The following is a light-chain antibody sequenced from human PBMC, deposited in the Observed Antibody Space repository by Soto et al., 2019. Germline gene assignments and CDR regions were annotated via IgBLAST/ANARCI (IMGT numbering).Light chain of an antibody. J-gene: IGKJ2*01. CDR1: YDISSS. CDR3: QQLSHYPYT. Sequence: DIQVTQSRSFLSASVEDRVTISCRASYDISSSLAWYQQEPGKPPKLLIYDSSTLQTGVPSRFTGSGSGRKFTLTISGLQFGDFATYFCQQLSHYPYTFGQGTKVDIK. CDR2: DSS. V-gene: IGKV1-9*01.